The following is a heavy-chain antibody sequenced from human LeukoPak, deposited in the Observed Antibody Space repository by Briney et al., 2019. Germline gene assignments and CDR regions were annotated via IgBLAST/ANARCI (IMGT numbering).Heavy chain of an antibody. CDR1: GGTFSSYA. Sequence: ASVKVSCKASGGTFSSYAISWVRQAPGQGLEWMGGIIPIFGTANYAQKFQGRVTITADESTSTAYMELSSLRSEDTAVYYCARGLRYFDWLLYDYWGQGTLVTVPS. CDR2: IIPIFGTA. J-gene: IGHJ4*02. V-gene: IGHV1-69*01. CDR3: ARGLRYFDWLLYDY. D-gene: IGHD3-9*01.